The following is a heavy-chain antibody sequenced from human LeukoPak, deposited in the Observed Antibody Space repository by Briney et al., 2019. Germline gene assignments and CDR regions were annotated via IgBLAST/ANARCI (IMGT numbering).Heavy chain of an antibody. CDR1: DGSISNYY. CDR2: IYTSGST. D-gene: IGHD3-16*01. CDR3: ARHGGLYTWDRHLDY. V-gene: IGHV4-4*09. J-gene: IGHJ4*02. Sequence: PSETLSLTCTVSDGSISNYYWSWFRQPPGKGLEWIGYIYTSGSTNYNPSLKSRVTVSVVTSQNQFSLKLSSVTAADTAVYYCARHGGLYTWDRHLDYWGQGTLVTVSS.